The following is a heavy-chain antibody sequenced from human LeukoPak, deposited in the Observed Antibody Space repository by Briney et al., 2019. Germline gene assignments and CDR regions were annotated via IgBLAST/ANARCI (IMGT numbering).Heavy chain of an antibody. CDR1: GGSISSYY. J-gene: IGHJ6*02. V-gene: IGHV4-59*12. D-gene: IGHD3-10*01. Sequence: SETLSLTCSVSGGSISSYYWSWIRQPPGKGLEWIGYVYYNGSTNYNPSLRSRVTISADTSKNQFSLRLNSVTAADTAVYYCARVASYYGSGSPRYYYYYGMDVWGQGTTVTVSS. CDR2: VYYNGST. CDR3: ARVASYYGSGSPRYYYYYGMDV.